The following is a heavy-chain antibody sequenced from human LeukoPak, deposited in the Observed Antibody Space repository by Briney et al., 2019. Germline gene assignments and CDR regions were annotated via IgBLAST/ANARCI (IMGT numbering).Heavy chain of an antibody. V-gene: IGHV6-1*01. J-gene: IGHJ3*02. D-gene: IGHD5-18*01. CDR3: VRGGQGDGHSADEGFDI. CDR2: TYYRSNWYN. Sequence: SQTLSLTCAVSGDSVLGNSSWNWIRQSPSRGLEWLGRTYYRSNWYNDYGVSVKSRININPDTSKNLFSLQLSSVTPEDTAVYYCVRGGQGDGHSADEGFDIWAKGQWSPSL. CDR1: GDSVLGNSS.